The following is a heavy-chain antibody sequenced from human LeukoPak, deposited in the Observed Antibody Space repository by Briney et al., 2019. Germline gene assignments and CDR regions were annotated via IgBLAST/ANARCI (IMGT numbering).Heavy chain of an antibody. CDR3: AKDHYSSSYNWFDP. CDR2: INQDGSEK. V-gene: IGHV3-7*01. Sequence: GGSLRLSCAASGFTFSTYWMSWVRQAPGKGLEWVASINQDGSEKYYVDSMKGRFTIPRDNAKNSLFLQMNSLRVEDTAVYYCAKDHYSSSYNWFDPWGQGTLVTLSS. D-gene: IGHD6-6*01. J-gene: IGHJ5*02. CDR1: GFTFSTYW.